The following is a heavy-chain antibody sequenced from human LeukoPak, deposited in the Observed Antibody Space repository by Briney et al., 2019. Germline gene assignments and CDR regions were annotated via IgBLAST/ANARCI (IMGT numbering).Heavy chain of an antibody. CDR2: IYPGDSAT. J-gene: IGHJ4*02. CDR3: ARAMTMVRYFDF. Sequence: GESLQISCEGSGYSFTSYWIGWVRQMPGKGLEWMGIIYPGDSATRYSPSFQGQVTISADKSISTAYLQWSGLKASDTAMYYCARAMTMVRYFDFWGQGTLVTVSS. CDR1: GYSFTSYW. V-gene: IGHV5-51*01. D-gene: IGHD3-10*01.